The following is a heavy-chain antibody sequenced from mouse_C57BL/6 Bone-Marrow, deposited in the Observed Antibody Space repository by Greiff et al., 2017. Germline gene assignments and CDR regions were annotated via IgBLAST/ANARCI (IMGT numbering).Heavy chain of an antibody. D-gene: IGHD2-3*01. CDR3: ARYDDYYVYFDY. J-gene: IGHJ2*01. V-gene: IGHV1-81*01. Sequence: QVHVKQSGAELARPGASVKLSCTASGYTFTSYGISWVQQRTGQGLEWIGEIYPRSGNTYYNEKFKGKVTLTADKYSSTAYMELRSLTSEDSAVYFCARYDDYYVYFDYWGQGTTLTVSS. CDR1: GYTFTSYG. CDR2: IYPRSGNT.